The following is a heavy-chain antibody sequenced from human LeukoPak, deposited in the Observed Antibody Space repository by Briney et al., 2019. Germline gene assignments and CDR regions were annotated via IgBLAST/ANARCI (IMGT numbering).Heavy chain of an antibody. CDR2: ISSSGRSI. CDR1: GFTFSNYE. D-gene: IGHD4-23*01. J-gene: IGHJ4*02. CDR3: ARGLYGGNSAIDY. Sequence: GGSLRLSCAASGFTFSNYEMNWVRQAPGKGLEWLSYISSSGRSIYYAGSVKGRFTISRDNAKNTLYLQMNSLRAEDTAVYYCARGLYGGNSAIDYWGQGTLVTVSS. V-gene: IGHV3-48*03.